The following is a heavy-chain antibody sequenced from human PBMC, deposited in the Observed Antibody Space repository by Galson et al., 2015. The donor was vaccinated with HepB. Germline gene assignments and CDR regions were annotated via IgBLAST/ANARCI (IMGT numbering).Heavy chain of an antibody. D-gene: IGHD2-8*02. CDR2: ISTAGGT. CDR3: AKERGGGGVLDI. Sequence: SLRLSCAASGFTFSSYAVNWVRQAPGKGLEWVAVISTAGGTDYADSVKGRFAISRDNSKNTLYLQMNSLRGEDTAVYYCAKERGGGGVLDIWGQGTMVTVSS. J-gene: IGHJ3*02. CDR1: GFTFSSYA. V-gene: IGHV3-23*01.